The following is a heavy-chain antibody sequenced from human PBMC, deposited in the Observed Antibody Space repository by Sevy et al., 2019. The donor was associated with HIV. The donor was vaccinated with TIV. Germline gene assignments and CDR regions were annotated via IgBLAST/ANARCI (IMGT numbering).Heavy chain of an antibody. V-gene: IGHV3-15*01. CDR2: VRSKGDGGTT. CDR3: TTEGAD. J-gene: IGHJ4*02. Sequence: GGSLRLSCAASGFTFSDAWLSWVRQAPGKGLEWVGRVRSKGDGGTTDYAAPVIGRFTIARDDSKNVLYVQMNSLKIEDTGVYYCTTEGADWGQGTRVTVSS. CDR1: GFTFSDAW.